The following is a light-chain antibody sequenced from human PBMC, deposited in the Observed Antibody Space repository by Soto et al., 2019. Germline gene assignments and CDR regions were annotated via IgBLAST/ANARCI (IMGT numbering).Light chain of an antibody. CDR1: SSDVGGYND. J-gene: IGLJ2*01. CDR3: SSYAGSNNLV. V-gene: IGLV2-8*01. CDR2: GDS. Sequence: QSVLTQPPSASGSPGQSVTISCTGTSSDVGGYNDVSWYQQHPGKAPKLLIYGDSKRPSGVPDRFSGSKSGTTASLTVSGLQAEDDADYYCSSYAGSNNLVFGGGTKLTVL.